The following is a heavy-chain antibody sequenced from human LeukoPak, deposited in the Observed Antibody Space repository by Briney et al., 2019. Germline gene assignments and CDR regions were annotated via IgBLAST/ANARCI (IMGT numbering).Heavy chain of an antibody. D-gene: IGHD2-21*01. J-gene: IGHJ6*03. CDR1: GGSISSYY. V-gene: IGHV4-4*07. CDR3: ARESRQRVIYYYYMDV. Sequence: TSETLSLTCTVSGGSISSYYWSWVRQPAGKGLEWFGRIYTSGSTNYNPSLKSRVTMSVDTSKNQFSLKLSSVTAADTAVYYCARESRQRVIYYYYMDVWGKGTTVTVSS. CDR2: IYTSGST.